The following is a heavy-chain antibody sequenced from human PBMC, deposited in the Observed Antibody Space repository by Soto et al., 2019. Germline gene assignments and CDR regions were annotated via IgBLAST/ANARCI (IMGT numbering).Heavy chain of an antibody. V-gene: IGHV4-30-4*01. CDR1: NGSISSGDYY. CDR3: ARDQGTVGRHYYYGMDV. D-gene: IGHD4-4*01. J-gene: IGHJ6*02. Sequence: QVQLQESGPGLVKPSQTLSLTCTVSNGSISSGDYYWSWIRQPPVQGLEWIGYIYYSGSTYYNPSLKSRLTISVDMSKNQFSLKLSSVTAADTAVYYGARDQGTVGRHYYYGMDVWGQGTTVTVSS. CDR2: IYYSGST.